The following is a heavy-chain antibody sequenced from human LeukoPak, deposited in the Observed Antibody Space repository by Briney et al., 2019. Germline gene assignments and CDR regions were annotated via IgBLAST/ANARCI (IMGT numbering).Heavy chain of an antibody. CDR3: ARYPYSDSGVWQAFDY. V-gene: IGHV4-39*01. J-gene: IGHJ4*02. CDR2: MHYSGIT. D-gene: IGHD5-12*01. Sequence: SETLSLTCIASGGSISSGSHYWGWIRKPPGKGLEWTGSMHYSGITYYNPSLTSRVTISVDTSKNQFSMRLTSVTAADTAVYYCARYPYSDSGVWQAFDYWGQGTLVTVSS. CDR1: GGSISSGSHY.